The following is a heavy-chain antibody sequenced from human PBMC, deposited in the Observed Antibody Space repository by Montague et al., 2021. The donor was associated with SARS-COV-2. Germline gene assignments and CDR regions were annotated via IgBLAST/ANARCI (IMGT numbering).Heavy chain of an antibody. Sequence: CAISGDSVSSNSAAWKWTRQSPSRGLEWLGRTYYRSKWHNDYAESVKSRITINPDTSKNQISLQLNSVTPEDTAVYYCARAYCGGDCYFYWYFDLWGRGTLVTVSS. D-gene: IGHD2-21*02. V-gene: IGHV6-1*01. CDR1: GDSVSSNSAA. CDR3: ARAYCGGDCYFYWYFDL. CDR2: TYYRSKWHN. J-gene: IGHJ2*01.